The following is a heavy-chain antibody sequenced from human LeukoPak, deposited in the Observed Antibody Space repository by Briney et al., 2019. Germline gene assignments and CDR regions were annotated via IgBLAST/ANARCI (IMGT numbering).Heavy chain of an antibody. D-gene: IGHD6-6*01. CDR2: INSYSGNT. J-gene: IGHJ4*02. CDR1: GYPFPSYD. V-gene: IGHV1-18*01. CDR3: ARDIAARFDS. Sequence: ASVKVSCKASGYPFPSYDISWVRQAPGQGFEWMGRINSYSGNTKYVQNLQGRVTMTTDTSTSTTYMELRSLRSDDTAVYYCARDIAARFDSWGQGTLVTVSS.